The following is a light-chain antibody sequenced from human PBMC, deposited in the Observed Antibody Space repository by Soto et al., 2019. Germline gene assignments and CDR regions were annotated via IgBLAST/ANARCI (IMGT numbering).Light chain of an antibody. J-gene: IGKJ2*01. CDR1: QDISNY. CDR2: DAS. CDR3: QQYDNPPPYT. Sequence: DIQMTQSPSSLSASVGDRVTITCQASQDISNYLNWYQQKPGKAPKLLIYDASNLETGVPSRFSGSGSGTDFTFTISSLQPEDSATYYCQQYDNPPPYTFGQGTKLEIK. V-gene: IGKV1-33*01.